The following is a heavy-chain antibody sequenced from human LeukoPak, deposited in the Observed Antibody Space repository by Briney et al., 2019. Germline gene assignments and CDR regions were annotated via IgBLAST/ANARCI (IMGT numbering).Heavy chain of an antibody. J-gene: IGHJ3*02. D-gene: IGHD2-2*01. V-gene: IGHV4-4*09. CDR2: IYTSGST. CDR3: ARQKCTSTSCLTKNAFDI. CDR1: GSISGYY. Sequence: PSETLSLTCTVLGSISGYYWSWIRQPPGEELEWIGYIYTSGSTNYNPSLESRVTISVDTSKNQFSLDLRSVTAADTAVYYCARQKCTSTSCLTKNAFDIWGQGTMVTVSS.